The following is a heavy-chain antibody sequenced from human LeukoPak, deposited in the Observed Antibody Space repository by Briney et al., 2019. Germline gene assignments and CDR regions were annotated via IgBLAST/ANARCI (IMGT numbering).Heavy chain of an antibody. J-gene: IGHJ6*03. Sequence: ASVKVSCKASGYIFTSNAMNWVRQAPGQGLEWMGWININTGNPTYAQGFTGRFVFSLDTSVSTSYLQISSLKAEDTAVYYCARGTNDYYYYMDVWGKGTTVTVSS. CDR1: GYIFTSNA. CDR3: ARGTNDYYYYMDV. V-gene: IGHV7-4-1*02. CDR2: ININTGNP.